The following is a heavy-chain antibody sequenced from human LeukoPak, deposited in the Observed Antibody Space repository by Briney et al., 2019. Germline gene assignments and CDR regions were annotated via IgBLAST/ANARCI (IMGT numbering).Heavy chain of an antibody. Sequence: GGSLRLSCAASGFTFSSYAMSWVRQAPGKGLEWVSAISGSGGSTYYADSVKGRFTISRDNSKNTLYLQMNSLRAEDTAVYYRAKDRPGEQWLEPFDYWGQGTLVTVSS. CDR3: AKDRPGEQWLEPFDY. D-gene: IGHD6-19*01. V-gene: IGHV3-23*01. J-gene: IGHJ4*02. CDR2: ISGSGGST. CDR1: GFTFSSYA.